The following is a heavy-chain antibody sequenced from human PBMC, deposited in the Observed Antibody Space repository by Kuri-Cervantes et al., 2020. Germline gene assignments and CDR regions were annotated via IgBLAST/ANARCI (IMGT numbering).Heavy chain of an antibody. CDR2: IKQDGSER. D-gene: IGHD1-26*01. V-gene: IGHV3-7*01. CDR3: AKGGSYFNYYGMDV. J-gene: IGHJ6*02. Sequence: GGSLRLSCAASGFTFSSYWMCWVRQAPGKGLEWVANIKQDGSERSYVDSVKGRFTISRDNAKNSLYLQMNSLRAEDTAVYYCAKGGSYFNYYGMDVWGQGTTVTVSS. CDR1: GFTFSSYW.